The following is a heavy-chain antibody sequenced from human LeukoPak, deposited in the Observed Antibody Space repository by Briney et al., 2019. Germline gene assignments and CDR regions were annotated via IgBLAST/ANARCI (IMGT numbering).Heavy chain of an antibody. J-gene: IGHJ3*02. CDR1: GGSISSGDYY. CDR2: IYYSGST. V-gene: IGHV4-30-4*01. Sequence: SETLSLTCTVSGGSISSGDYYWSWIRQPPGKGLEWIGYIYYSGSTYYNPSLKSRVTISVDTSKNQFSLKLSSGTAADTAVYYCARDVNDAFDIWGQGTMVTVSS. CDR3: ARDVNDAFDI.